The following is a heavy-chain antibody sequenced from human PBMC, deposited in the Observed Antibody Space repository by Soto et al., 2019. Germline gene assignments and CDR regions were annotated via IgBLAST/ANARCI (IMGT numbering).Heavy chain of an antibody. CDR3: ARGGRLRFVEWFARPQVGYYYMDV. V-gene: IGHV4-34*01. CDR2: INHSGST. Sequence: SETLSLTCAVYGGSFSGYYWSWIRQPPGKGLEWIGEINHSGSTNYNPSLKSRVDISVDTSKKQFSLKLSSVTAADTAVYYCARGGRLRFVEWFARPQVGYYYMDVWGKGTTVTVSS. J-gene: IGHJ6*03. CDR1: GGSFSGYY. D-gene: IGHD3-3*01.